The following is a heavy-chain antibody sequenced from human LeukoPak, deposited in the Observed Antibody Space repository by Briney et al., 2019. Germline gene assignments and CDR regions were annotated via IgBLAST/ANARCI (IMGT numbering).Heavy chain of an antibody. D-gene: IGHD3-3*01. V-gene: IGHV3-33*06. CDR3: AKGAGGGDNDFWSGYYAHYYYYYMDV. J-gene: IGHJ6*03. CDR2: IWYDGSNK. CDR1: GFTFSSYG. Sequence: GGSLRLSCAASGFTFSSYGMHWVRQAPGKGLEWVAVIWYDGSNKYYADSVKGRFTISRDNSKNTLYLQMNSLRAEDTAVYYCAKGAGGGDNDFWSGYYAHYYYYYMDVWGKGTTVTVSS.